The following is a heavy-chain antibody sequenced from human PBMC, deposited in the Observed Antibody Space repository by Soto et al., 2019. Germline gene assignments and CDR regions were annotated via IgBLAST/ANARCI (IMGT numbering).Heavy chain of an antibody. V-gene: IGHV4-34*01. CDR1: GGSFSGYY. J-gene: IGHJ4*02. CDR2: INHSGST. Sequence: SETLYLTCAVYGGSFSGYYWSWIRKPPGKGLEWIGEINHSGSTNYNPSLKSRVTISVDTSKNQFSLKLSAVTAADTAVYYCARGIAAIDRSVDYWGQGSLVTVSS. D-gene: IGHD6-13*01. CDR3: ARGIAAIDRSVDY.